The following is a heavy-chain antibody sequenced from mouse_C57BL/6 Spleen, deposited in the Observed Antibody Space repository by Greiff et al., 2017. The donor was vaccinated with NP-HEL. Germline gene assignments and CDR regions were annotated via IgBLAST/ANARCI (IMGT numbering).Heavy chain of an antibody. CDR2: IDPSDSYT. CDR3: ALITTVVATGYCDY. J-gene: IGHJ2*01. V-gene: IGHV1-69*01. Sequence: VQLQQPGAELVMPGASVKLSCKASGYTFTSYWMHWVKQRPGQGLEWIGEIDPSDSYTNYNQKFKGTSTLTVDKSSSTAYMQLSSLTSENSAVYYCALITTVVATGYCDYWGQGTTLTVSS. D-gene: IGHD1-1*01. CDR1: GYTFTSYW.